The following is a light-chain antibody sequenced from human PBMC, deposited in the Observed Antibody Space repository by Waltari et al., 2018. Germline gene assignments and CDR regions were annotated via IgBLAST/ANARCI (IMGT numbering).Light chain of an antibody. CDR2: AAS. V-gene: IGKV1-9*01. CDR3: QQFDIYPIT. Sequence: DIQLTQSPSFLSASVGDRVTITCRASQGIRSSLTWYQLKSGKAPMLLIYAASTLQAGVPSRFSASGSGTDFTLTISSLQPEDFAIYYCQQFDIYPITFGGGTKVEIK. CDR1: QGIRSS. J-gene: IGKJ4*01.